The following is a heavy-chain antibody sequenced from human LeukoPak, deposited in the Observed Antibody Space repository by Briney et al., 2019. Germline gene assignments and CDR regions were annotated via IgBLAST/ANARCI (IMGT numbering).Heavy chain of an antibody. CDR2: TSGDGITT. CDR1: GFTFHNYA. CDR3: ARDHVYGGADY. D-gene: IGHD5/OR15-5a*01. J-gene: IGHJ4*02. Sequence: GGSLRLSCAASGFTFHNYAILWVPQAPGQGLEWVFLTSGDGITTYFADSVKGRFTISRDNSKSSLYLQMNSLGTEDTALYYCARDHVYGGADYWGQGTLVTVSS. V-gene: IGHV3-43*02.